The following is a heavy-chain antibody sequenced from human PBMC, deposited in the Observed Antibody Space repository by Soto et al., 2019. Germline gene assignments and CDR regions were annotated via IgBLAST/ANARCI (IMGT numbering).Heavy chain of an antibody. V-gene: IGHV4-39*01. CDR3: ARHKSITMVRGVRTPFDY. Sequence: PSETLSLTCTVSGGSISSSSYYWGWIRQPPGKGLEWIGSIYYSGSTYYNPSLKSRVTISVDTSKNQFSLKLSSVTAADTAVYYCARHKSITMVRGVRTPFDYWGQGTLVTVSS. CDR1: GGSISSSSYY. D-gene: IGHD3-10*01. J-gene: IGHJ4*02. CDR2: IYYSGST.